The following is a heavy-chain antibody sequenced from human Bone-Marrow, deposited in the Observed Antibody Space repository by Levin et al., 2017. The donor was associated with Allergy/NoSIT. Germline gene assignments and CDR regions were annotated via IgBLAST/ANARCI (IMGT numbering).Heavy chain of an antibody. V-gene: IGHV1-18*01. J-gene: IGHJ6*02. CDR1: GYIFTNYG. CDR2: VSAYDGDT. CDR3: AREDGTYGMDV. Sequence: GASVKVSCKGSGYIFTNYGISWVRQAPGQGLEYMGYVSAYDGDTNYAKRFQGRVNMTTETSTNVAYLELKSLTSDDTAIYFCAREDGTYGMDVWGQGTTVIVSS. D-gene: IGHD5-24*01.